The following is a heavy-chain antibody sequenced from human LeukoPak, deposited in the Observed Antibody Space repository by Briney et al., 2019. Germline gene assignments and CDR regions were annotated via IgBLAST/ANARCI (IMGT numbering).Heavy chain of an antibody. Sequence: SETLSLTCAVYGGSFSGYYWSLIRQPPGKGLEWIGEINHSGSTNYNPSLKSRVTISVDTSKNQFSLKLSSVTAADTAVYYCARGFEYRISGVGANHWFDPWGQGTLVTVSS. J-gene: IGHJ5*02. CDR1: GGSFSGYY. CDR2: INHSGST. CDR3: ARGFEYRISGVGANHWFDP. D-gene: IGHD3-3*02. V-gene: IGHV4-34*01.